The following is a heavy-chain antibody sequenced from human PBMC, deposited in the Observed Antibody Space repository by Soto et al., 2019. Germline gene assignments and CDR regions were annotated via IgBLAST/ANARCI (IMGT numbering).Heavy chain of an antibody. CDR2: ISYDGSNK. J-gene: IGHJ4*02. V-gene: IGHV3-30-3*01. D-gene: IGHD6-19*01. Sequence: PGGSLRLSCAASGFTFSSYAMHWVRQAPGKGLEWVAVISYDGSNKYYADSVKGRFTISRDNSKNTLYLQMNSLRAEDTAVYYCARDVEAVAGVTYFDYWGQGTLVTVSS. CDR3: ARDVEAVAGVTYFDY. CDR1: GFTFSSYA.